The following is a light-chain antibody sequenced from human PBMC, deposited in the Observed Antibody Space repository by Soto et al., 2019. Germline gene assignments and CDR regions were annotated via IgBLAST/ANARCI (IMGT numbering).Light chain of an antibody. J-gene: IGKJ5*01. V-gene: IGKV3-20*01. CDR3: QQYGSSPPIT. Sequence: EFVLTQSPDTLSLSVGERASLSCRASQSISSNFLAWYQQKPGQAPRLLIYSASTRATGVPDRFSGSGSGTDFTLTISRLEPEDFAVYYCQQYGSSPPITFGQGTRLEIK. CDR1: QSISSNF. CDR2: SAS.